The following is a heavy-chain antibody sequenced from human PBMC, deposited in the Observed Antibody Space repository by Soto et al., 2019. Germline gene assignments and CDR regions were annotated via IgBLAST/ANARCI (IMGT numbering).Heavy chain of an antibody. J-gene: IGHJ6*02. Sequence: GGSLRLSCAASGFTVSSNYMSWVRQAPGKGLEWVSVIYSGGSTYYADSVKGRFTISRHNSKNTLYLQMNSLRAEDTAVYYCASRRLDYYGSGSYLPRRYYYYYGMDVWGQGTTVTVSS. CDR2: IYSGGST. D-gene: IGHD3-10*01. CDR3: ASRRLDYYGSGSYLPRRYYYYYGMDV. CDR1: GFTVSSNY. V-gene: IGHV3-53*04.